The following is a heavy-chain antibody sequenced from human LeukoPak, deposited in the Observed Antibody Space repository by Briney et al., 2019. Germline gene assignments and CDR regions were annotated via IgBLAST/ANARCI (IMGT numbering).Heavy chain of an antibody. CDR2: INPNSGGT. CDR3: ARVPYYYDSSGYYFDY. Sequence: ASVKVSCKASGYTFTGYYMHWVRQAPGQGLEWMGWINPNSGGTNYAQKSQGWVTITRDTSISTAYMELSRLRSDDTAVYYCARVPYYYDSSGYYFDYWGQGTLVTVSS. V-gene: IGHV1-2*04. D-gene: IGHD3-22*01. J-gene: IGHJ4*02. CDR1: GYTFTGYY.